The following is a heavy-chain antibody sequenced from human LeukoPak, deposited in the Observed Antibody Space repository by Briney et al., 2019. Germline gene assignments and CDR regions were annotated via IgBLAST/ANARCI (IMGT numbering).Heavy chain of an antibody. D-gene: IGHD1-26*01. J-gene: IGHJ4*02. CDR3: ASRQIGGSYPTYIDY. V-gene: IGHV4-34*01. CDR1: GGSFSGYY. CDR2: INHSGST. Sequence: PSETLSLTCAVHGGSFSGYYWSWIRQPPGKGLEWIGEINHSGSTNYNPSLESRVTISVDTSKNQFSLKLSSVTAADTAVYYCASRQIGGSYPTYIDYWGQGTLVTVSS.